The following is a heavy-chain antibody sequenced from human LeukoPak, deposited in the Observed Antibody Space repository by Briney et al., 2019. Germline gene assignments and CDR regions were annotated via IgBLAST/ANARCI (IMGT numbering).Heavy chain of an antibody. CDR2: ISGSGINT. D-gene: IGHD3-10*02. J-gene: IGHJ6*04. CDR1: GFTFRNYA. Sequence: GGSLRLSCAASGFTFRNYAVSSVRQAPGKGLEWVSAISGSGINTYYADSVKGRLTISRDNSKNTLYLQMNSLRAEDTAVYYCAELGITMIGGVWGKGTTVTISS. V-gene: IGHV3-23*01. CDR3: AELGITMIGGV.